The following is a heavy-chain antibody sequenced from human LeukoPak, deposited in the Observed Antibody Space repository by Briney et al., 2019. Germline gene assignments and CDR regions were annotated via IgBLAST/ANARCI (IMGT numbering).Heavy chain of an antibody. CDR2: IWYDGSNK. CDR1: GFTFGRYG. J-gene: IGHJ6*02. V-gene: IGHV3-33*01. CDR3: ARHYCSTTNCFAGHYYYYGMDV. D-gene: IGHD2-2*01. Sequence: PGGSLRLSCAASGFTFGRYGMHWVRQAPGKGLEWVAVIWYDGSNKYYADSVKGRFTISRDNFKNMLYLQMNSLRAEDTAVYYCARHYCSTTNCFAGHYYYYGMDVWGQGTTVTVSS.